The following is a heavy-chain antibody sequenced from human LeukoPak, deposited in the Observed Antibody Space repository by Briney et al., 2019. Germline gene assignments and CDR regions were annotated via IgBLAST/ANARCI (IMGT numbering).Heavy chain of an antibody. CDR2: ISSSSSTI. D-gene: IGHD6-13*01. CDR1: GFTFSSYS. CDR3: ARDEEQQPGYYYYGMDV. V-gene: IGHV3-48*04. Sequence: GGSLRLSCAASGFTFSSYSMNWVRQAPGKGLEWVSYISSSSSTIYYAYSVKGRFTISRDNAKNSLYLQMNSLRAEDTAVYYCARDEEQQPGYYYYGMDVWGQGTTVTVSS. J-gene: IGHJ6*02.